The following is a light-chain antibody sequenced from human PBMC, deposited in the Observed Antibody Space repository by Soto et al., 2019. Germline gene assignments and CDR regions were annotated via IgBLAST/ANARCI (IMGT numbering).Light chain of an antibody. J-gene: IGKJ1*01. CDR2: DAS. V-gene: IGKV3-11*01. CDR3: LQQSVWPWT. CDR1: QSVSSY. Sequence: EIVLTQSPATLSLSPGERATLSCRASQSVSSYLAWYQQKPGQAPRLLIYDASNRATDTPARISGSGYGTDFPSTNRGVDSEAFAIHDCLQQSVWPWTFGQGTKVEIK.